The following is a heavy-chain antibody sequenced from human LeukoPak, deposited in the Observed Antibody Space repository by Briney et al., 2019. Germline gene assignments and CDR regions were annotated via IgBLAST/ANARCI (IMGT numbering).Heavy chain of an antibody. CDR1: GFTFSSYG. V-gene: IGHV4-34*01. Sequence: GSLRLSCAASGFTFSSYGMHWVRQPPGKGLEWIGEINHSGSTNYNPSLKSRVTISVDTSKNQFSLKLSSVTAADTAVYYCARDGRDCSSTSCYSFDYWGQGTLVTVSS. D-gene: IGHD2-2*01. CDR3: ARDGRDCSSTSCYSFDY. J-gene: IGHJ4*02. CDR2: INHSGST.